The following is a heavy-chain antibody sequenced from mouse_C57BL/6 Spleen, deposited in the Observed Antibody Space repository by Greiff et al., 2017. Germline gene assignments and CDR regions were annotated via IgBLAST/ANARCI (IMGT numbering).Heavy chain of an antibody. J-gene: IGHJ4*01. Sequence: EVQVVESEGGLVQPGSSMKLSCTASGFTFSDYYMAWVRQVPEKGLEWVANINYDGSSTYYLDSLKSRFIISRDNAKNILYLQMSSLKSEDTATYYCASMITDYYAMDYWGQGTSVTVSS. CDR2: INYDGSST. V-gene: IGHV5-16*01. D-gene: IGHD2-4*01. CDR1: GFTFSDYY. CDR3: ASMITDYYAMDY.